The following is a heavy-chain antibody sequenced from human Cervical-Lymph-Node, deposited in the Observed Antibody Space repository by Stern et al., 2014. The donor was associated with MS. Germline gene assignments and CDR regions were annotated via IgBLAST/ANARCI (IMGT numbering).Heavy chain of an antibody. Sequence: VQLVESVAEVKKPGSSVKVSCKVSGASFSTNAISWVRQAPGQGLEWMGAIVSIFDKANDAQRFRGRVTITADESTSTAYLDLSSLRSGDTAVYFCTREHHGGNFASWGQGTLVTVSS. D-gene: IGHD4-23*01. J-gene: IGHJ4*02. CDR3: TREHHGGNFAS. V-gene: IGHV1-69*01. CDR2: IVSIFDKA. CDR1: GASFSTNA.